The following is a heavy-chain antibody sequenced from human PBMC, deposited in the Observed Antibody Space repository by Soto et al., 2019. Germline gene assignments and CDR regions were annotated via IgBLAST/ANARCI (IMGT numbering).Heavy chain of an antibody. CDR1: GYTCTRYG. Sequence: QVHLVQSGAEVKKPGASVKVSCKASGYTCTRYGITWVRQAPGQGLDGMGWISAHNGNTDYAQKLQGRVIVTRDTSTSTAYMELSSLRSDDTAVYYCARGRYGDYWGQGALVTVSS. D-gene: IGHD1-1*01. CDR3: ARGRYGDY. J-gene: IGHJ4*02. V-gene: IGHV1-18*01. CDR2: ISAHNGNT.